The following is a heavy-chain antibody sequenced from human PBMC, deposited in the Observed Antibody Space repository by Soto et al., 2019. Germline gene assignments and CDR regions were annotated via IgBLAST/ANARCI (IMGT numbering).Heavy chain of an antibody. D-gene: IGHD5-18*01. V-gene: IGHV1-8*02. CDR3: ARMESFGSLNWFDP. Sequence: ASVLGYCKASGYSDTNNDVGWVRQDTGQGLEWMGWMNPGSGDTGYAQKFQGRVTMTRDISIATAYMELNSLTSEDTAIYYCARMESFGSLNWFDPWGQGTLVTVSS. J-gene: IGHJ5*02. CDR2: MNPGSGDT. CDR1: GYSDTNND.